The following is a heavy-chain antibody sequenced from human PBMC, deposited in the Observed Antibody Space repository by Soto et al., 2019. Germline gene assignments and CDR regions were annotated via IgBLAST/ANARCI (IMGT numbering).Heavy chain of an antibody. J-gene: IGHJ6*02. CDR3: ARGRRGSYHYYYYGMAV. D-gene: IGHD1-26*01. V-gene: IGHV4-34*01. Sequence: SETLSLTCAAYGGSFSGYYWSWIRQPPGKGLEWMGEINHSGSTNYNTSIKSRVTISVDTSKNQFSLKLSSVTAADTAVYYCARGRRGSYHYYYYGMAVWGQGTTVTVSS. CDR1: GGSFSGYY. CDR2: INHSGST.